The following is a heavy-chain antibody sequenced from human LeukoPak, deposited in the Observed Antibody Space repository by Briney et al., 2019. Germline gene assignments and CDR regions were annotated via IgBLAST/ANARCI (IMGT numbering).Heavy chain of an antibody. J-gene: IGHJ3*02. CDR2: IYYSGST. CDR1: GGSISSYY. Sequence: SETLSLTCTVSGGSISSYYWSWIRQPPGKGLEWIGYIYYSGSTNYNPSLKSRVTISVDTSKNQFSLKLSSVTAADTAVYYCARDLNSRWWAFDIWGQGTMVTVSS. V-gene: IGHV4-59*01. D-gene: IGHD6-13*01. CDR3: ARDLNSRWWAFDI.